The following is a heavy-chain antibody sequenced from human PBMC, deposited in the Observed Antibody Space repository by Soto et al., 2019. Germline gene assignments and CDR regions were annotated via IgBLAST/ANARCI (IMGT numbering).Heavy chain of an antibody. D-gene: IGHD3-22*01. CDR1: GFTFSSYA. CDR2: ISGSGGST. V-gene: IGHV3-23*01. J-gene: IGHJ4*02. Sequence: GGSLRLSCAASGFTFSSYAMSWVRQAPGKGLEWVSAISGSGGSTYYADSVKGRFTISRDNSKNTLYLQMNSLRAEDTAVYYCAKALTYYYDSSGYYYPNWGQGTLVTVSS. CDR3: AKALTYYYDSSGYYYPN.